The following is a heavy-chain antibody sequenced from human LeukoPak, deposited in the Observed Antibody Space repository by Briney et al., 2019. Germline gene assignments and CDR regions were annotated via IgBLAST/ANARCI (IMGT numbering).Heavy chain of an antibody. V-gene: IGHV4-34*01. CDR1: RGSLRRYS. CDR2: INHSGST. D-gene: IGHD6-13*01. CDR3: ARPAAGTQGY. Sequence: SENLSLPCVGYRGSLRRYSWSWIRPPPGKGLEWVGEINHSGSTNYNPSLKSRVTISVDTSKNQFSLKLSSVTAADTAVYYCARPAAGTQGYWGQGTLVTVSS. J-gene: IGHJ4*02.